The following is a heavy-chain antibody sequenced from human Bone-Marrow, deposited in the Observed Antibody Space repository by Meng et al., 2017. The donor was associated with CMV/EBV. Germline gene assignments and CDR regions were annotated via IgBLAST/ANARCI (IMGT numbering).Heavy chain of an antibody. CDR2: VPYDGSKN. Sequence: GGSLRLSCVGSGFTFNYYGIHWVRQAPAKGLEWVAFVPYDGSKNYYADSVKGRFTVSRDNSKNTLHLQMNSLRPEDTALYFCAKDIIPATIRGFGLWGQGTLVNVSS. CDR1: GFTFNYYG. D-gene: IGHD3-3*01. J-gene: IGHJ4*02. V-gene: IGHV3-30*02. CDR3: AKDIIPATIRGFGL.